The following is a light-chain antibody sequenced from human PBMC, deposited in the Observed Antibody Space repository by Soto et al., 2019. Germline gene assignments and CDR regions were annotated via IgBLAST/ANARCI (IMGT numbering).Light chain of an antibody. CDR2: GTS. CDR1: QSVSNRE. J-gene: IGKJ2*01. V-gene: IGKV3-20*01. Sequence: EIVLTQSPGTLSLSPGERATLSCRASQSVSNREIAWYQQIPGQAPRLLIFGTSNRATGIPDRFSGSGSGTDFTLSISRLEPEDFATYYCLQDYNYPYTFGQGTKLEIK. CDR3: LQDYNYPYT.